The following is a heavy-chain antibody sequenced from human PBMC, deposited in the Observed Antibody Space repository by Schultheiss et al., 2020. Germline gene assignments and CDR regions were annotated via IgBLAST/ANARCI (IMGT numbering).Heavy chain of an antibody. J-gene: IGHJ6*02. CDR3: ARAEYSISLPDHYYDMDV. D-gene: IGHD6-6*01. CDR1: GFTFSSYE. CDR2: ISSSGTTI. V-gene: IGHV3-48*03. Sequence: GESLKISCAASGFTFSSYEMNWVRQAPGKGPEWVSYISSSGTTIYYADSVKGRFTISRDNAKNSLYLQMNSLRAEDTAVYYCARAEYSISLPDHYYDMDVWGQGTTVTVSS.